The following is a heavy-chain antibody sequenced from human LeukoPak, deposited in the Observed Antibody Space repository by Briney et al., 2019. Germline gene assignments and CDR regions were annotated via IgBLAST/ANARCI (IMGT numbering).Heavy chain of an antibody. D-gene: IGHD6-19*01. V-gene: IGHV4-59*01. CDR3: ARLPDVSGWPFDY. J-gene: IGHJ4*02. CDR1: DDSISRDF. CDR2: IRYSGRT. Sequence: PSETLSLTCTATDDSISRDFWTWIRQPPGKTLQLIGYIRYSGRTEYNPSLKSRVTISLESSKNQFSLKLTSVTAADTAIYYCARLPDVSGWPFDYWGPGILVTVSS.